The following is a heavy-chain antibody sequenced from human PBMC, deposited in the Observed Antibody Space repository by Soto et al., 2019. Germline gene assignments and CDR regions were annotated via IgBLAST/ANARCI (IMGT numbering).Heavy chain of an antibody. CDR3: AAGHYDFWSGQVPNWFDP. CDR1: GFTFTSSA. Sequence: VKVSCKASGFTFTSSAVQWVRQARGQRLEWIGWIVVGSGNTNYAQKFQERVTITRDMSTSTAYMELSSLRSEDTAVYYCAAGHYDFWSGQVPNWFDPWGQGTLVTVSS. J-gene: IGHJ5*02. CDR2: IVVGSGNT. V-gene: IGHV1-58*01. D-gene: IGHD3-3*01.